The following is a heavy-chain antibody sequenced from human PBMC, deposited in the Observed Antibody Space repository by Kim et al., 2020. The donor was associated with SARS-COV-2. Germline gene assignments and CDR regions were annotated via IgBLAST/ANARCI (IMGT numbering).Heavy chain of an antibody. V-gene: IGHV4-39*01. Sequence: SETLSLTCTVSGGSISSSNYYWGWIRQPPGKGLEWIGTIFYSGSAYYNPSLKSRVTISIDTSKDQFSMKLTSVTAADTAVYYCARTPSSSWYGSSQFDS. CDR3: ARTPSSSWYGSSQFDS. CDR1: GGSISSSNYY. J-gene: IGHJ5*01. CDR2: IFYSGSA. D-gene: IGHD6-13*01.